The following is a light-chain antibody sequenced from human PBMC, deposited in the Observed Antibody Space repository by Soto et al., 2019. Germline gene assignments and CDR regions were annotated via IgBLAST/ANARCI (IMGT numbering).Light chain of an antibody. J-gene: IGKJ1*01. CDR3: QQYGSSPRT. Sequence: EIVMTQSPVTLSVSPGERATLSCRASESVGSNLAWYQQKPGQPPRLLIYGASSRATGIPDRFSGSGSGTDFTLTISRLEPEDFAVYYCQQYGSSPRTFGQGTKVDIK. CDR1: ESVGSN. V-gene: IGKV3-20*01. CDR2: GAS.